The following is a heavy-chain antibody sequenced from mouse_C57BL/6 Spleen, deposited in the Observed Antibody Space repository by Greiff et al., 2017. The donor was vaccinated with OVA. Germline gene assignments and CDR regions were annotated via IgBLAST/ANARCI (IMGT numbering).Heavy chain of an antibody. D-gene: IGHD1-1*01. J-gene: IGHJ1*03. CDR2: ISDGGSYT. V-gene: IGHV5-4*01. CDR3: ARDLRYYGSGDWYFDV. CDR1: GFTFSSYA. Sequence: EVMLVESGGGLVKPGGSLKLSCAASGFTFSSYAMSWVRQTPEKRLEWVATISDGGSYTYYPDNVKGRFTISRDNAKNNLYLQMSHLKSEDTAMYYCARDLRYYGSGDWYFDVWGTGTTVTVSS.